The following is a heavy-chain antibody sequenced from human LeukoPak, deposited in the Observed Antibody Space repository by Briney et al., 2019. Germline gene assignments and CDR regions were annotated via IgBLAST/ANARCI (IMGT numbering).Heavy chain of an antibody. CDR2: ISGRTGGT. Sequence: GGSLRLSCAASGFTFNTNAMSWVRQAPGKGLEWVSAISGRTGGTYYADSVKGRFTISRDNSKSTLYLQMDSLRAEDTAVYYCAKCGNSGCHLIDYWGQGTLVTVSS. CDR3: AKCGNSGCHLIDY. D-gene: IGHD5-12*01. CDR1: GFTFNTNA. J-gene: IGHJ4*02. V-gene: IGHV3-23*01.